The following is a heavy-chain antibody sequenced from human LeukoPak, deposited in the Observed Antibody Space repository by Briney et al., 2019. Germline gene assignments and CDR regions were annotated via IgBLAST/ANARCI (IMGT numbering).Heavy chain of an antibody. D-gene: IGHD2-15*01. CDR1: GFAFGEYA. CDR3: ATPYCSGGTCYRSFDY. Sequence: PGGSLRLSCTASGFAFGEYAVSWARQAPGKGLEWVGFIRSKEYGGTTDYAASVEGRFTISRDDSKTIAFLQMNSLKTEDSAVYYCATPYCSGGTCYRSFDYWGQGTLVTVSS. J-gene: IGHJ4*02. V-gene: IGHV3-49*04. CDR2: IRSKEYGGTT.